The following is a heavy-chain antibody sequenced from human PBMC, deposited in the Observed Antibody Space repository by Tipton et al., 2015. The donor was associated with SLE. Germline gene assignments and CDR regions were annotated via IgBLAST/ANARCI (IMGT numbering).Heavy chain of an antibody. CDR1: GGSISSYY. D-gene: IGHD1-26*01. CDR2: INHSGST. Sequence: GSLRLSCTVSGGSISSYYWSWIRQPPGKGLEWIGEINHSGSTNYNPSLKSRVTISVDTSKNQFSLKLSSVTAADTAVYYCARGLLSGNYDYWGQGTLVTVSS. CDR3: ARGLLSGNYDY. V-gene: IGHV4-34*01. J-gene: IGHJ4*02.